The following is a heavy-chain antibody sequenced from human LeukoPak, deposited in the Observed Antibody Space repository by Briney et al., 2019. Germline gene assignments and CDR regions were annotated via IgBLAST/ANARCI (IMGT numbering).Heavy chain of an antibody. J-gene: IGHJ4*02. CDR1: GFPFIDYS. V-gene: IGHV3-48*04. CDR2: IGISSGNT. CDR3: ARDHNYAFDN. Sequence: GGSLRLSCTVSGFPFIDYSMTWVRQAPGKGLEWISYIGISSGNTKYADPVKGRFTISADNAKNSLYLQMNSLRVEDTAVYYCARDHNYAFDNWGQGTLVSVSS. D-gene: IGHD1-1*01.